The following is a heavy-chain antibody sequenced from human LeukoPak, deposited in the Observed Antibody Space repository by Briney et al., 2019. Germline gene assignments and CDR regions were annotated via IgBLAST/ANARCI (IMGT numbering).Heavy chain of an antibody. D-gene: IGHD7-27*01. Sequence: PGRSLRLSCAASGFTFDDYAMHWVRQAPGKGLEWVSGISWNSGSIGYADSVKGRFTISRDNAKNTLYLQLNGLRAEDTAVYYCARDFDWGSGHWGQGTLVTVSS. J-gene: IGHJ4*02. CDR1: GFTFDDYA. V-gene: IGHV3-9*01. CDR2: ISWNSGSI. CDR3: ARDFDWGSGH.